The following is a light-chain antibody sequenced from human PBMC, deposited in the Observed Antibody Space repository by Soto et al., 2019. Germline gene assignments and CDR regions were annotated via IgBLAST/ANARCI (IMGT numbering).Light chain of an antibody. CDR1: QDINNY. CDR2: DAF. CDR3: QHYDSLPPT. V-gene: IGKV1-33*01. J-gene: IGKJ4*01. Sequence: DIQMTQSPSSLSASVGDRVTITCQASQDINNYLNWYQQKPGKAPKLLIFDAFKLDTGVPSRFSGGRSRTYFTFTITSLQPEDIATYFCQHYDSLPPTFGGGT.